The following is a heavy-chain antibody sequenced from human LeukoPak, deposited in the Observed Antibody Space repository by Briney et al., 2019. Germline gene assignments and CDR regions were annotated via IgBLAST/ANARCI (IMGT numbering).Heavy chain of an antibody. V-gene: IGHV4-34*01. CDR1: GGSFSGYY. Sequence: SETLSLTCAVYGGSFSGYYWSWIRQPPGKGLEWIGEINHSGSTNYNPSLKSRVTISVDTSKNQFSLKLSSVTAADTAVYCCARGHIQVDTARCLDYWGQGTLVTVSS. D-gene: IGHD5-18*01. J-gene: IGHJ4*02. CDR2: INHSGST. CDR3: ARGHIQVDTARCLDY.